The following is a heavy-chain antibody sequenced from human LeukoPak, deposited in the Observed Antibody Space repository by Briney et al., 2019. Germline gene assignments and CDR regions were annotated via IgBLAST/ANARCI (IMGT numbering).Heavy chain of an antibody. CDR1: GGSITHYY. CDR2: IYYSGST. CDR3: ARNGSGSYYNGYYYGMDV. V-gene: IGHV4-59*01. Sequence: SETLSLTCSVSGGSITHYYWSWIRQPPGKGLEWIGYIYYSGSTNYNPSLKSRVTISVDTSKNQFSLKLSSVTAADTAVYYCARNGSGSYYNGYYYGMDVWGQGTTVTVSS. J-gene: IGHJ6*02. D-gene: IGHD3-10*01.